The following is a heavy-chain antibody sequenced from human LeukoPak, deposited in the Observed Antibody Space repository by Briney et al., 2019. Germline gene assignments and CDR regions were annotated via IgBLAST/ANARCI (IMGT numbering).Heavy chain of an antibody. Sequence: SETLSLTCTVSGGSISSGGYYWSWIRQHPGKGLEWIGYIYYSGSTYYNPSLKSRVTISVDTSKNQFSLKLSSVTAADTAVYYCARRVATAPMYAFDIWGQGTMVTVSS. D-gene: IGHD2-15*01. V-gene: IGHV4-31*03. CDR3: ARRVATAPMYAFDI. CDR1: GGSISSGGYY. J-gene: IGHJ3*02. CDR2: IYYSGST.